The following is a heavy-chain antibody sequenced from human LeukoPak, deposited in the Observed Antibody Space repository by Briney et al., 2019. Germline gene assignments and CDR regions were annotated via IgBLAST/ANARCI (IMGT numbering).Heavy chain of an antibody. V-gene: IGHV1-69*01. J-gene: IGHJ6*03. CDR2: IIPIFGTA. D-gene: IGHD2-2*01. Sequence: PGASVKVSCKASGGTFSSYAISWVRQAPGQGLEWMGGIIPIFGTANYAQKFQGRVTITADESTSTAYMELSSLRSEDTAVYYCARGDCSSTSCYRGYYYYYMDVWGKGTTVTVSS. CDR3: ARGDCSSTSCYRGYYYYYMDV. CDR1: GGTFSSYA.